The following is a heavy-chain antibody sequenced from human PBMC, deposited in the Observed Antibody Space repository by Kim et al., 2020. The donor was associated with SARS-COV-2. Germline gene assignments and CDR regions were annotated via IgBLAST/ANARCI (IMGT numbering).Heavy chain of an antibody. D-gene: IGHD3-9*01. Sequence: SVKVSCQASGGTFSSYAISWVRQAPGQGLEWMGGIIPIFGTANYAQKLQGRVTITADESTSTAYMELSSLSSEDTAVYYCARSTTIFCHPCGQGTLVTV. V-gene: IGHV1-69*13. CDR1: GGTFSSYA. J-gene: IGHJ5*02. CDR3: ARSTTIFCHP. CDR2: IIPIFGTA.